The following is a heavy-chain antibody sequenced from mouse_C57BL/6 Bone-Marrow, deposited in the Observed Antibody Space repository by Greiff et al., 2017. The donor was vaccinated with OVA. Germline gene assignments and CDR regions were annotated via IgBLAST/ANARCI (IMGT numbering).Heavy chain of an antibody. V-gene: IGHV1-53*01. CDR3: ARWAFYYYGSRYFDY. D-gene: IGHD1-1*01. Sequence: QVQLQQPGTELVKPGASVKLSCKASGYTFTSHWMHWVKQRPGQGLEWIGNINPSNGGTNYNEKFKSKATLTVDKSSSTAYMQLSSLTSEDSAVYYCARWAFYYYGSRYFDYWGQGTTLTVSS. CDR2: INPSNGGT. J-gene: IGHJ2*01. CDR1: GYTFTSHW.